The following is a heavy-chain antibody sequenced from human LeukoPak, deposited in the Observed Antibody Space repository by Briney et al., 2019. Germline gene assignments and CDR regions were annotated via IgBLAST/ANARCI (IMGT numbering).Heavy chain of an antibody. J-gene: IGHJ3*02. D-gene: IGHD6-13*01. V-gene: IGHV3-7*01. CDR2: IKQDGSEK. CDR3: AITPGYSSSWYNAFDI. Sequence: GGSLRLSCAASGFTFSSYWMSWVRQAPGKGLEWVANIKQDGSEKYYVDSVKGRFTISRDNAKNSLYLQMNSLRAEDTAVYYCAITPGYSSSWYNAFDIWAKGQWSPSPQ. CDR1: GFTFSSYW.